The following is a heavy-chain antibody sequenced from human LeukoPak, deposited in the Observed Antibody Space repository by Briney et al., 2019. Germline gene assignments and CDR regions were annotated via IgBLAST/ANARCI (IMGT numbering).Heavy chain of an antibody. CDR2: IRSNGDTV. CDR3: VRDTFYAFDM. J-gene: IGHJ3*02. Sequence: GGSLRLSCVASGFIFSTDHMNWVRQAPGKGLEWVSNIRSNGDTVAYADSVKGRFTTSRDNAKNSLYLQMDSLRDEDTAVYYCVRDTFYAFDMWGQGTMVTVSS. V-gene: IGHV3-48*02. CDR1: GFIFSTDH. D-gene: IGHD4-17*01.